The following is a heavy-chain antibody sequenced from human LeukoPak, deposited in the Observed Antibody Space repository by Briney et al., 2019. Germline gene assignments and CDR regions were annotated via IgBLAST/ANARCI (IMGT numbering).Heavy chain of an antibody. D-gene: IGHD3-3*01. CDR2: IWYDGSNK. V-gene: IGHV3-33*01. Sequence: PGGSLRLSCAASGFTFSSYGRHWVRQAPGKGLEWVAVIWYDGSNKYYADSVKGRFTISRDNSKNTLYLQMNSLRAEDTAVYYCARDASDLRFLEWLQPYYYYYGMDVWGQGTTVTVSS. CDR1: GFTFSSYG. J-gene: IGHJ6*02. CDR3: ARDASDLRFLEWLQPYYYYYGMDV.